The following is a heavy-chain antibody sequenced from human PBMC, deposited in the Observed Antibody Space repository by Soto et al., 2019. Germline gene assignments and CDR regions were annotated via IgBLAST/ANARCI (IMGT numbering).Heavy chain of an antibody. V-gene: IGHV3-23*01. Sequence: EVQLLDSGGGLAQPGGSLRLSCAASEVTLYNYAMNWVRQAPGKGLEWVAGTSERDTTTYYAASVRGRFTISRDNPKNSVYLQMESLTAEDTALCYCAKGAVGHGWVLDLWGQGTLVTVSS. J-gene: IGHJ5*02. CDR2: TSERDTTT. D-gene: IGHD6-19*01. CDR1: EVTLYNYA. CDR3: AKGAVGHGWVLDL.